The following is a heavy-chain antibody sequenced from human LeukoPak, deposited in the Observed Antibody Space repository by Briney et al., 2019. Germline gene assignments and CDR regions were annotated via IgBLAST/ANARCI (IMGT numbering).Heavy chain of an antibody. CDR1: GYTFSSYD. D-gene: IGHD2-15*01. CDR2: VNPNSGHT. J-gene: IGHJ4*02. Sequence: ASVKVSCKASGYTFSSYDINWVRQATGQGLEWMGWVNPNSGHTGYAQKFQGRVTMTRNTSISTAYMELSSLRSEDTAVYYCARGAPGSYCSGGSCPYFDYWAREPWSPSPQ. V-gene: IGHV1-8*01. CDR3: ARGAPGSYCSGGSCPYFDY.